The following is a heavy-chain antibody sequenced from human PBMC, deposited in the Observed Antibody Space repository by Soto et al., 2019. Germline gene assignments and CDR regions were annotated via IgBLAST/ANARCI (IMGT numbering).Heavy chain of an antibody. CDR3: ARGYSSNWFRVDY. J-gene: IGHJ4*02. CDR2: VYSSGST. Sequence: SETLSLTCTFSCSSINSYYWSWIRQPPGKGLEWIGHVYSSGSTDYNPSLWSRLTISVDTSKNQFSLNLNSVTAADTALYYCARGYSSNWFRVDYWGQGILVTVSS. CDR1: CSSINSYY. V-gene: IGHV4-59*12. D-gene: IGHD6-13*01.